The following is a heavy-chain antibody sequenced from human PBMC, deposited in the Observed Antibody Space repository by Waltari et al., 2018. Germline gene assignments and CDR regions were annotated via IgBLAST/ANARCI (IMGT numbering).Heavy chain of an antibody. CDR3: ARDPTEMVVAATDDY. D-gene: IGHD2-15*01. CDR1: GGSISSGSYY. V-gene: IGHV4-61*02. J-gene: IGHJ4*02. Sequence: QVQLQESGPGLVKPSQTLSLTCTVSGGSISSGSYYWSWIRQPTGKGLEWIGRIYTSGSTNYNPSLKSRVTISVDTSKNQFSLKLSSVTAADTAVYYCARDPTEMVVAATDDYWGQGTLVTVSS. CDR2: IYTSGST.